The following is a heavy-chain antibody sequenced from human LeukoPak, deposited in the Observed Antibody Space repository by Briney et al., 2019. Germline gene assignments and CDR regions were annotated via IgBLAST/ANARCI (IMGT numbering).Heavy chain of an antibody. CDR3: ARPPYAGSYSIDY. CDR1: GLIFSDHY. D-gene: IGHD1-26*01. Sequence: GGSLRLSCAGSGLIFSDHYIDWVRQAPGKGLEWVGRSRNKAQSFTIHYAASVKGRFTISRDDSKNSLYLQMDSLKTEDTAVYYCARPPYAGSYSIDYWGQGTLVTVSS. CDR2: SRNKAQSFTI. J-gene: IGHJ4*02. V-gene: IGHV3-72*01.